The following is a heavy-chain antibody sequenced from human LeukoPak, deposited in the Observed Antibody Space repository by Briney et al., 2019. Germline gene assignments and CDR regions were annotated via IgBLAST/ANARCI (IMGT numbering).Heavy chain of an antibody. CDR2: IYYSGST. CDR1: GGSIGSYY. CDR3: ARTRGIAVAVRRVWFDP. D-gene: IGHD6-19*01. J-gene: IGHJ5*02. V-gene: IGHV4-59*08. Sequence: SETLSLTCTVSGGSIGSYYWSWIRQPPGKGLEWIGYIYYSGSTNYNPSLKSRVTISVDTSKNQFSLKLSSVTAADTAVYYCARTRGIAVAVRRVWFDPWGQGTLVTVSS.